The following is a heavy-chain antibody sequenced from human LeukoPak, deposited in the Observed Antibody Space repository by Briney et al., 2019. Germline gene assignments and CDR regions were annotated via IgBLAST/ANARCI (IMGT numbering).Heavy chain of an antibody. J-gene: IGHJ4*02. CDR1: GYTFTGYY. D-gene: IGHD1-26*01. CDR3: ARDWRGSYFPDF. V-gene: IGHV1-2*02. Sequence: ASVKVSCKASGYTFTGYYMYWVRQAPGQGLEWMGWINPNSGGTNYAQKFQGRVTMTRDTSISTAYMELSRLTSDDTAVYYCARDWRGSYFPDFWGQGTLVTVSS. CDR2: INPNSGGT.